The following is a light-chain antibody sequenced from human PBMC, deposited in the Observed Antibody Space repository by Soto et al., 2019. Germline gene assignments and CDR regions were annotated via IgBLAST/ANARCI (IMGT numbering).Light chain of an antibody. Sequence: QSVLTHPASVSGSPGQSITSSCTGTSSDAGGYDDVSWYPLHPGKHSSLMIFEVSNRPSGVSYRFSGSNSANMASLTISGLQAEDEADYFCSSYSISTAYLFGTGTKVTVL. J-gene: IGLJ1*01. V-gene: IGLV2-14*01. CDR1: SSDAGGYDD. CDR3: SSYSISTAYL. CDR2: EVS.